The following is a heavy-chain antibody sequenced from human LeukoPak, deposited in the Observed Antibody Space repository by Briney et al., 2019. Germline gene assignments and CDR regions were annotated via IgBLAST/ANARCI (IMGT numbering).Heavy chain of an antibody. J-gene: IGHJ6*02. Sequence: GGSLRLSCTASGFTFSNYGMHWGRQAPGKGLEWVAVMWVWNDGSNEYYADSVKGRFTIARDNSKNTLYLQMVSLRAEDTADYYCARDRFPHDDAHYGMDVWGQGTTVTVSS. V-gene: IGHV3-33*01. CDR1: GFTFSNYG. D-gene: IGHD3-16*01. CDR2: MWVWNDGSNE. CDR3: ARDRFPHDDAHYGMDV.